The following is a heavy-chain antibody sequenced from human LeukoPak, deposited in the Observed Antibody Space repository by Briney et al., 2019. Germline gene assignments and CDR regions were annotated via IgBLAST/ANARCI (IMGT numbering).Heavy chain of an antibody. CDR1: GFTFSSYA. CDR3: AKVRSSGWYFDY. D-gene: IGHD6-19*01. V-gene: IGHV3-23*01. Sequence: PGGSLRLSCAASGFTFSSYAMSWVRQAPGKGLEWVSAISGSGGSTYYADSVKGRFTISRDNSKNTLYLQVNSLRAEDTAVYYCAKVRSSGWYFDYWGQGTLVTVSS. J-gene: IGHJ4*02. CDR2: ISGSGGST.